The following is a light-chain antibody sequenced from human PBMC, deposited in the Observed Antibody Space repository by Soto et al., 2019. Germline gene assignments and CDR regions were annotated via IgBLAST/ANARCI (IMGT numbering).Light chain of an antibody. CDR3: QQYNNWPPWT. V-gene: IGKV3-15*01. CDR1: QSVSSN. CDR2: GAS. J-gene: IGKJ1*01. Sequence: EIVMTQSPATLSVSPGERATLSCRASQSVSSNLAWYQQKPGQAPRLLIYGASTRATGIPARFSGSGSGTEFPITISSLQSEDFAVYYCQQYNNWPPWTLGQGTKVEIK.